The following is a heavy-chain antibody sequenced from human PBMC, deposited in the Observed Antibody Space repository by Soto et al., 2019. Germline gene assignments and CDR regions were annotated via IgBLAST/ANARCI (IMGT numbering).Heavy chain of an antibody. Sequence: GGSLRLSCAASGFTFSGYWMYWVRQAPGRGLVWVSRVNSDGSNTNYADSVKGRFTISRDNAKNTLHLQMNSLRAEDTAVYYCASVRPGYWGQGTLVTVSS. CDR1: GFTFSGYW. CDR3: ASVRPGY. J-gene: IGHJ4*02. CDR2: VNSDGSNT. V-gene: IGHV3-74*01.